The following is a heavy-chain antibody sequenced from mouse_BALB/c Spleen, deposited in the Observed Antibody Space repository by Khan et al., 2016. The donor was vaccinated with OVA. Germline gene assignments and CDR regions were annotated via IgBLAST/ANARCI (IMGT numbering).Heavy chain of an antibody. CDR2: TWGDGST. J-gene: IGHJ4*01. V-gene: IGHV2-3*01. CDR1: GFSLSNYG. CDR3: AKFTPEYYSMDY. D-gene: IGHD1-1*01. Sequence: QVQLKESGPGLVAPSQSLSITCTVSGFSLSNYGVSWVHQPPGKGLEWLGVTWGDGSTNYHSALISRLIITKDNSKRQVFLKLNSLQTDDTATYYCAKFTPEYYSMDYWGQGTSVTVSS.